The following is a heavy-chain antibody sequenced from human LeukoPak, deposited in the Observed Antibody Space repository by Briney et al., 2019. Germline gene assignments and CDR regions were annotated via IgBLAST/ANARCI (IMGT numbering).Heavy chain of an antibody. CDR3: ARDHNWNYDY. V-gene: IGHV3-48*01. D-gene: IGHD1-7*01. CDR1: GFTFSSYS. Sequence: PGGSLRLSCVTSGFTFSSYSMNWVRQTPGKGLEGVSYIGPASSSTISYADSVRGRFTISRDNAKNSLYLQMNSLRAEDTAVYYCARDHNWNYDYWGQGTLVTVSS. J-gene: IGHJ4*02. CDR2: IGPASSSTI.